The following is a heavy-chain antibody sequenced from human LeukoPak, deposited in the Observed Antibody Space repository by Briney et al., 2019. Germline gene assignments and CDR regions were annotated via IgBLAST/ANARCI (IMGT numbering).Heavy chain of an antibody. Sequence: PGGSLRLSCAASGFTFSSYAMTWVRQPPGKGLEWIGEINHSGSTNYNPSLKSRVTISVDTSKNQFSLKLSSVTAADTAVYYCARGRAAASGDYWGQGTLVTVSS. CDR3: ARGRAAASGDY. V-gene: IGHV4-34*01. J-gene: IGHJ4*02. D-gene: IGHD2-2*01. CDR1: GFTFSSYA. CDR2: INHSGST.